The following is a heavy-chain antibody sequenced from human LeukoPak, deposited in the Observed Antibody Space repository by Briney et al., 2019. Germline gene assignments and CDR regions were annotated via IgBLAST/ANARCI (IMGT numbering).Heavy chain of an antibody. CDR2: ISGSGGST. V-gene: IGHV3-23*01. D-gene: IGHD2-2*01. CDR1: GFTFSSYA. Sequence: GGSLRLSCAASGFTFSSYAMSWVRQAPGKGLEWVSAISGSGGSTYYADSVKGRFTISRDNSKNTLYLQMNSLRAEDTAVYYCAKEPLSCSSTSCYSGVDYWGQGTLVTVSS. J-gene: IGHJ4*02. CDR3: AKEPLSCSSTSCYSGVDY.